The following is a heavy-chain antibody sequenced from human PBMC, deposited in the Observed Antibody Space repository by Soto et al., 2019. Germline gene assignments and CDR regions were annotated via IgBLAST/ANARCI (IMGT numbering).Heavy chain of an antibody. J-gene: IGHJ4*02. CDR2: IYHSGST. CDR3: ARSNSGSYYEVFDY. CDR1: GGSISNSNW. D-gene: IGHD1-26*01. Sequence: QVQLQESGPGLVKPSGTLSLTCAVSGGSISNSNWWSWVRQPPGKGLEWIGEIYHSGSTNYNPSLKSRVTISVDKSKNQFSRKLSSVTAADTAVYYCARSNSGSYYEVFDYWGQGTLVTVSS. V-gene: IGHV4-4*02.